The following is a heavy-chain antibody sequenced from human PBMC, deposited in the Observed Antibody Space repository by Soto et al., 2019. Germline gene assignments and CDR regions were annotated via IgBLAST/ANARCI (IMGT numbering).Heavy chain of an antibody. CDR2: ISGSGGRA. V-gene: IGHV3-23*01. CDR3: AKDRCVSTSCNSFDY. Sequence: HPGGSLRLSCAASGFTFSSYAMSWVRQAPGKGLEWVSAISGSGGRAYYADSVKGRFTISRDNSKNTLYLQLNSLRAEDMAVYYCAKDRCVSTSCNSFDYWGQGTLVTVSS. CDR1: GFTFSSYA. J-gene: IGHJ4*02. D-gene: IGHD6-13*01.